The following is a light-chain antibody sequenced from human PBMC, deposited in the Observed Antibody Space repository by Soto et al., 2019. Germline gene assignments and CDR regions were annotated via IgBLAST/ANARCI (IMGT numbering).Light chain of an antibody. CDR3: QAWDSSTDVV. V-gene: IGLV3-1*01. J-gene: IGLJ2*01. CDR2: QGN. CDR1: KLGDKF. Sequence: SYELTQPPSVSVSPGQTASITCSGDKLGDKFACWYQQKPGQSPVLVIYQGNKRPSGIPERFSGSNSGNTATLTISGTQAMDEADYHCQAWDSSTDVVFGGGTKLTVL.